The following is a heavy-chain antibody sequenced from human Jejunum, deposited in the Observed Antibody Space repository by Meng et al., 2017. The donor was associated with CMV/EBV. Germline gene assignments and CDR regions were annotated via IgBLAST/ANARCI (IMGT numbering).Heavy chain of an antibody. CDR2: MNQDGSEI. Sequence: SGFTVSRYGMSWVRQAPGKGLEWVANMNQDGSEIYYVDSLKGRFTISRDNAKNSLYLQMNSLRTEDTAVYYCARRRMPAAANYFDCWGQGTLVTVSS. CDR3: ARRRMPAAANYFDC. D-gene: IGHD2-2*01. V-gene: IGHV3-7*01. CDR1: GFTVSRYG. J-gene: IGHJ4*02.